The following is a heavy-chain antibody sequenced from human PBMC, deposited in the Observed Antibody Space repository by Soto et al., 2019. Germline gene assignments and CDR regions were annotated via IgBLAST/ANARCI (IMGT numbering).Heavy chain of an antibody. D-gene: IGHD1-26*01. CDR3: AKDYVGPTFVGGNWFDP. CDR2: ISNAGDNT. Sequence: GGSLRLSCAASGFIFSSYAMSWVRQAPGTGLEWVSGISNAGDNTYYADSVKGRFTISRDNSKNTVYLQMNSLRAEDTAVYYCAKDYVGPTFVGGNWFDPWGQGTRVTVSS. CDR1: GFIFSSYA. J-gene: IGHJ5*02. V-gene: IGHV3-23*01.